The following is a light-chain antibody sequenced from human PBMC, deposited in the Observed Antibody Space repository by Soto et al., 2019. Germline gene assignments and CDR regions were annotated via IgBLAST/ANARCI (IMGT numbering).Light chain of an antibody. V-gene: IGKV2D-29*01. J-gene: IGKJ5*01. CDR3: QQRSNWPIT. CDR1: QSLLHSDGKTY. CDR2: EVS. Sequence: VMTQTPLSLSVASGQPASISFKSSQSLLHSDGKTYLYWYLQKPGQPPQLLIYEVSNRFSGVPDRFSGSGSGTDFTLTISSLEPEDFAVYYCQQRSNWPITFGQGTRLEIK.